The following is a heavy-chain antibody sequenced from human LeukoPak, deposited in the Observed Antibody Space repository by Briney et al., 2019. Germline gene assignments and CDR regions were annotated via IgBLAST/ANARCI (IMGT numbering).Heavy chain of an antibody. V-gene: IGHV4-59*01. CDR3: ARFFFDGGGAFDI. CDR2: IYYSGST. Sequence: SETLSLTCTVSGGSISSYYWSWIRQPPGKGLEWIGYIYYSGSTNYNPSLKSRVTISVDTSKNQFSLKLSSVTAADTAVYYCARFFFDGGGAFDIWGQGTMVTVSS. D-gene: IGHD3-16*01. CDR1: GGSISSYY. J-gene: IGHJ3*02.